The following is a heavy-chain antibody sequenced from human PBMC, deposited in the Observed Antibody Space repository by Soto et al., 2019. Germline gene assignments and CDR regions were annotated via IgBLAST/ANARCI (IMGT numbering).Heavy chain of an antibody. CDR3: ARRGYGSRWPNVYMDV. V-gene: IGHV3-7*01. CDR2: IKQDGSGK. J-gene: IGHJ6*03. Sequence: GGSLRLSCAASGFTFSSYWMSWVRQAPGKGLEWVANIKQDGSGKYYVDSVKGRFTISRDNAKNSLYLQMNSLRAEDTALYYCARRGYGSRWPNVYMDVWGKGTTVTVSS. CDR1: GFTFSSYW. D-gene: IGHD6-13*01.